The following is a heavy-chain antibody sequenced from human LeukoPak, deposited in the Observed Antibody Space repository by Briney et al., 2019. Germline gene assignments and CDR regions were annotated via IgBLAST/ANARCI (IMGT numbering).Heavy chain of an antibody. J-gene: IGHJ4*02. CDR1: GYSFTSYW. CDR2: IYPGDSDT. Sequence: GESLKISCKGSGYSFTSYWIGWARQMPGKGLEWMGIIYPGDSDTRYSPSFQGQVTISADKSISTAYLQWSSLKASDTAMYYCARHFKSSRVIVDYDILTGAYYFDYWGQGTLVTVSS. D-gene: IGHD3-9*01. V-gene: IGHV5-51*01. CDR3: ARHFKSSRVIVDYDILTGAYYFDY.